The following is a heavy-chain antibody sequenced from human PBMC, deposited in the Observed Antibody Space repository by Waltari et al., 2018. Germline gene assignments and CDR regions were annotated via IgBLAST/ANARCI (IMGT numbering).Heavy chain of an antibody. CDR2: IYTSGSS. CDR1: GGSLSSGSYY. Sequence: QVQLQESGPGLVKPSQTLSLTCTVSGGSLSSGSYYWSWIRQPAGKGLEWLGSIYTSGSSTYNHTIKSRVTISVETSKNQFSLKLSSVTAADTAVYYCARHHEFWSGGWFDPWGQGTLVTVSS. CDR3: ARHHEFWSGGWFDP. D-gene: IGHD3-3*01. V-gene: IGHV4-61*02. J-gene: IGHJ5*02.